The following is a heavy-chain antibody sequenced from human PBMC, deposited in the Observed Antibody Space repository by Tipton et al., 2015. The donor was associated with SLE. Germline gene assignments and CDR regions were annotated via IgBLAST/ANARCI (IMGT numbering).Heavy chain of an antibody. J-gene: IGHJ3*02. D-gene: IGHD6-13*01. V-gene: IGHV1-2*02. CDR3: ARDRGPIAAAGSDAFDT. CDR2: INPNSGGT. Sequence: QLVQSGAEVKKPGASVKVSCKASGYTFTGYYMHWVRQAPGQGLEWMGWINPNSGGTNYAQKFQGRVTMTRDTSISTAYMELSRLRSDDTAVYYCARDRGPIAAAGSDAFDTWGQGTMVTVSS. CDR1: GYTFTGYY.